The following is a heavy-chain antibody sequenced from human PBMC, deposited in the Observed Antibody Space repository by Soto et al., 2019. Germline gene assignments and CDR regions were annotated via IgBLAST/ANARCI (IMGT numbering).Heavy chain of an antibody. V-gene: IGHV3-23*01. Sequence: GGSLRLSCAASGFTFSSYAMSWVRQAPGKGLEWVSAISGSGGSTYYADSVKGRFTISRDNSKNTLYLQMNSLRAEDTAVYYCAKDPERHAGELLYMYGMDVWGQGTTVTVSS. CDR1: GFTFSSYA. CDR3: AKDPERHAGELLYMYGMDV. J-gene: IGHJ6*02. CDR2: ISGSGGST. D-gene: IGHD3-10*01.